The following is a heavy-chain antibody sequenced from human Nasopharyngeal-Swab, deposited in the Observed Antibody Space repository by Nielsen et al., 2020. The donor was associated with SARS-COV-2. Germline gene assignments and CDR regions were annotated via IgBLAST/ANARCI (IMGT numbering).Heavy chain of an antibody. D-gene: IGHD6-6*01. V-gene: IGHV4-61*05. CDR3: ASQIAARFDY. J-gene: IGHJ4*02. CDR2: IYYGGST. Sequence: RQAPGKGLEWIGYIYYGGSTNYNPSLKSRVTISVDKSKNQFSLKLSSVTAADTAVYYCASQIAARFDYWGRGTLVTVSS.